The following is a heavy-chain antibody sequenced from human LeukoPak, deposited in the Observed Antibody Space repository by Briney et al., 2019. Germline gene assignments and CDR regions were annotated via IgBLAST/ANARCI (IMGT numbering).Heavy chain of an antibody. CDR2: IYYSGST. J-gene: IGHJ4*02. CDR3: ARRDLSEFDY. D-gene: IGHD2-21*01. CDR1: GGSISSSSYY. Sequence: SETLSLTCTVSGGSISSSSYYWGWIRQPPGKGLERIGSIYYSGSTYYNPSLKSRVTISVDTSKNQFSLKLSSVTAADTAVYYCARRDLSEFDYWGQGTLVTVSS. V-gene: IGHV4-39*01.